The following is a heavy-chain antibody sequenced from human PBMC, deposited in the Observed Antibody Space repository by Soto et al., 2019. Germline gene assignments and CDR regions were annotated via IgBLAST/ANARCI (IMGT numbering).Heavy chain of an antibody. J-gene: IGHJ4*01. D-gene: IGHD2-2*02. CDR1: GFTFSSYW. CDR2: IKQDGSET. V-gene: IGHV3-7*01. CDR3: ARVAYTYGWIYDY. Sequence: GGSLRLSCAASGFTFSSYWMSWVRQSPGKGLEWVVNIKQDGSETYYMDSVRGRFTASRDNAKNSVYLQMNSMRAEDTAVYFCARVAYTYGWIYDYWGQGSLVTVSS.